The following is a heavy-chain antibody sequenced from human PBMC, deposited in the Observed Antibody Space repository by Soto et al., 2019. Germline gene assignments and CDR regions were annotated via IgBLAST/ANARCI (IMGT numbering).Heavy chain of an antibody. CDR1: GYSFTSYW. Sequence: PGESPKISCKGSGYSFTSYWIGWVRQMPGKGLEWMGIIYPGDSDTRYSPSFQGQVTISADKSISTAYLQWSSLKASDTAMYYCARHVMGGIVVVPAAAAMDVWGQGTTVTVSS. V-gene: IGHV5-51*01. CDR3: ARHVMGGIVVVPAAAAMDV. D-gene: IGHD2-2*01. J-gene: IGHJ6*02. CDR2: IYPGDSDT.